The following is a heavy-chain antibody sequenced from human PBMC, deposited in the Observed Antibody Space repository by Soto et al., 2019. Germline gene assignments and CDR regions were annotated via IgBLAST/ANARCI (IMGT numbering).Heavy chain of an antibody. V-gene: IGHV3-33*01. J-gene: IGHJ4*02. CDR1: GFPFISYG. CDR2: IWYDGSNK. CDR3: ARDRKDGFDY. Sequence: PGGSLRLSWAASGFPFISYGMHWVRQAPGKGLEWVAVIWYDGSNKYYADSVKGRFTISRDNSKNTLYLQVNSLRAEDTAVYYCARDRKDGFDYWGQGTLVTVSS.